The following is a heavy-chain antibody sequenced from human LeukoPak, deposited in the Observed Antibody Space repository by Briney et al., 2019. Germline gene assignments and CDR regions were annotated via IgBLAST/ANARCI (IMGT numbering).Heavy chain of an antibody. CDR1: GFTFSTYS. CDR3: ARDSYGSSGYSYVSDY. CDR2: ISYSSSAI. D-gene: IGHD3-22*01. Sequence: PGGSLRLSCAASGFTFSTYSMNWVRQAPGKGLEWVSYISYSSSAIYYADSVKGRFTISRGNAKNSLYLRMNILRDEDTAVYYCARDSYGSSGYSYVSDYWGQGTLVTVSS. J-gene: IGHJ4*02. V-gene: IGHV3-48*02.